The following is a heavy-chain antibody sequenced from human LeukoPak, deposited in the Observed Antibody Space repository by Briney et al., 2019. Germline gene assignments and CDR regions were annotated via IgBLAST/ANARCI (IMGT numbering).Heavy chain of an antibody. D-gene: IGHD3-9*01. Sequence: GRSLRLSCAASGFTFSSYDMHWVRQAPAKGLEGVAVIWYDGSSKYYADSVKGRFTISRDNSKNTLYLQMDSLRAEDTAVYYCARGEYYDILTGYSMPFYYYGMDVWGQGTTVTVSS. J-gene: IGHJ6*02. CDR1: GFTFSSYD. V-gene: IGHV3-33*01. CDR2: IWYDGSSK. CDR3: ARGEYYDILTGYSMPFYYYGMDV.